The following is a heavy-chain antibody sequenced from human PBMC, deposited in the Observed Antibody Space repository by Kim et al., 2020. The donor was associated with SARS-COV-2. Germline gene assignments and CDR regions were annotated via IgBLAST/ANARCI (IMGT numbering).Heavy chain of an antibody. Sequence: ASVKVSCKVSGYTLTELSMHWVRQAPGKGLEWMGGFDPEDGETIYAQKFQGRVTMTEDTSTDTAYMELSSLRSEDTAVYYCATEALWGWYGDSEAFDYWGQGTLVTVSS. CDR3: ATEALWGWYGDSEAFDY. V-gene: IGHV1-24*01. J-gene: IGHJ4*02. CDR2: FDPEDGET. CDR1: GYTLTELS. D-gene: IGHD6-19*01.